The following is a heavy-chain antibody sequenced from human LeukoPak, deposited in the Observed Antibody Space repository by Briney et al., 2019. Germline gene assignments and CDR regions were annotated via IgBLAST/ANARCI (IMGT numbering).Heavy chain of an antibody. CDR1: GGSISSYY. Sequence: PSETLSLTCTVSGGSISSYYWSWIRQPPGKGLEWIGYVYTSGSTNSNPSLNSRVTMSVDTSKNQFSLKLSSVTAADTAVYYCAGDSTLDVVVSDYMDVWGKGTTVTVSS. CDR3: AGDSTLDVVVSDYMDV. V-gene: IGHV4-4*08. D-gene: IGHD2-15*01. CDR2: VYTSGST. J-gene: IGHJ6*03.